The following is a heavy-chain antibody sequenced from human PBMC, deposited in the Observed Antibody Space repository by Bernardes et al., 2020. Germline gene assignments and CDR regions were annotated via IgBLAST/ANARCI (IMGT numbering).Heavy chain of an antibody. CDR2: ISGSGGST. CDR1: GFTFSSYA. D-gene: IGHD7-27*01. J-gene: IGHJ4*02. V-gene: IGHV3-23*01. CDR3: ERETGGHDY. Sequence: GGSLRVSCAASGFTFSSYAMSWVRQATGKGLEWVSAISGSGGSTYYADSVKGRFTISRDNSKNTLYLQMNSLRAEDTAVYYCERETGGHDYWGQGTLVTVSS.